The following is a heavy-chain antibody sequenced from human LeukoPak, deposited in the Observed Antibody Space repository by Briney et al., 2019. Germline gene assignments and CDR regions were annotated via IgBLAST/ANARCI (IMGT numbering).Heavy chain of an antibody. CDR1: GYTFTSYY. CDR2: INPSGGST. J-gene: IGHJ4*02. V-gene: IGHV1-46*01. Sequence: ASVKVSCKASGYTFTSYYMHWVRQAPGQGLEWMGIINPSGGSTSYAQKFQGRVTMTRDTSTSTVYMELSSLRSEDTAVYYCATALIVGATVVPGGYWGQGTLVTVSS. D-gene: IGHD1-26*01. CDR3: ATALIVGATVVPGGY.